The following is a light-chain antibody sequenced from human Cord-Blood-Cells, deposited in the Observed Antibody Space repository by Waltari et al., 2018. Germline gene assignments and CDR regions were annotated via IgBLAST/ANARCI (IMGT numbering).Light chain of an antibody. J-gene: IGLJ3*02. V-gene: IGLV6-57*01. CDR1: SGSIASNY. CDR3: QSYDSSNWV. Sequence: NFMLTQPHSVSESPGKTVTISCTRSSGSIASNYVQWYQQRPGSSPTTVIYEANQRPSGVPGRFSGSIDSSSNSASLTISGLKTEDDAYYYCQSYDSSNWVFGGGTKLTVL. CDR2: EAN.